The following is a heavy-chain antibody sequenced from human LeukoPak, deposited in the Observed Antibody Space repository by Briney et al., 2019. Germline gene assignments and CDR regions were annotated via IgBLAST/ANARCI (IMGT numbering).Heavy chain of an antibody. CDR2: ISSNGGST. CDR1: GFTFSSYA. D-gene: IGHD2-2*01. V-gene: IGHV3-64D*09. J-gene: IGHJ4*02. Sequence: LPGGSLRLSCSASGFTFSSYAMHWVRQAPGKGLEYVSAISSNGGSTYYADSVKGRVTISRDNSKNTLYLQMSSLRAEDTAVYYCVKGYCSSISCYGDYWGQGTLVTFPS. CDR3: VKGYCSSISCYGDY.